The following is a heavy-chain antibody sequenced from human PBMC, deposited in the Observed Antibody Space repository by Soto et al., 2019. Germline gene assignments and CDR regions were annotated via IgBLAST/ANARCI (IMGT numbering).Heavy chain of an antibody. CDR2: ISAYNGNT. CDR3: AGRGVIFGVVCPYSYYGMDV. J-gene: IGHJ6*02. V-gene: IGHV1-18*01. CDR1: GYTFTSYG. D-gene: IGHD3-3*01. Sequence: QVQLVQSGAEVKKPGASVKVSCKASGYTFTSYGISWVRQAPGQGLEWMGWISAYNGNTNYAQKLQGRVTMATDTHTSSTYVELRSLRSDDTVVYYCAGRGVIFGVVCPYSYYGMDVFGQETTLPVSS.